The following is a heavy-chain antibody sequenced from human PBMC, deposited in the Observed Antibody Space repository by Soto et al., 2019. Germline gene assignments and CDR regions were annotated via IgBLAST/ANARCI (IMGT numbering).Heavy chain of an antibody. Sequence: GASVKVSCKASGYTFTSYGISWVRQAPGQGLEWMGWMSANSGNTGYAQKFQGRVTMTRNTSISTAYMELSSLRSEDTAVYYCARGLNWFDYWGQGTLVTVS. D-gene: IGHD1-20*01. J-gene: IGHJ4*02. CDR3: ARGLNWFDY. V-gene: IGHV1-8*02. CDR2: MSANSGNT. CDR1: GYTFTSYG.